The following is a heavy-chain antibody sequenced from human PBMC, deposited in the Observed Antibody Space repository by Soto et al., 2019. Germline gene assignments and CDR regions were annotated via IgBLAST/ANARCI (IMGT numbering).Heavy chain of an antibody. CDR1: VVSEFSFSDEY. D-gene: IGHD3-9*01. V-gene: IGHV3-72*01. Sequence: VQVEESGGGLVLPGGSLRLSCAVSVVSEFSFSDEYMDWVRQAPGKGLEWVGRSRNRVNSHSTAYAASVQGRFTISRDDSKQTVYLQMNNLKTEDTAVHYCCRVDPRAKSPDYWGQGTLVTVSS. CDR2: SRNRVNSHST. J-gene: IGHJ4*02. CDR3: CRVDPRAKSPDY.